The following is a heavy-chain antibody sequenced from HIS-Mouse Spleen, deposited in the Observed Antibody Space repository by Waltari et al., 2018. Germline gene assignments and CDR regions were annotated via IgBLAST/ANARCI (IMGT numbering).Heavy chain of an antibody. J-gene: IGHJ2*01. V-gene: IGHV4-39*07. CDR2: FYYRWSN. CDR3: AREIPYSSSWYDWYFDL. Sequence: QLQLQESGPGLVKPSETLSLTCTVSGRSISSSSYYWGWIRQPPGKGLEWIGGFYYRWSNYYNPSLKGRVTISVDTSKNQFSLKLSSVTAADTAVYYCAREIPYSSSWYDWYFDLWGRGTLVTVSS. CDR1: GRSISSSSYY. D-gene: IGHD6-13*01.